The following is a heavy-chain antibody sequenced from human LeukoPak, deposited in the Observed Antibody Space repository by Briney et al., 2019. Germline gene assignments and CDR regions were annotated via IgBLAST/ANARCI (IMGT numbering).Heavy chain of an antibody. CDR1: GFTFSSYA. V-gene: IGHV3-23*01. Sequence: GGSLRLSCAASGFTFSSYAMSWVRQAPGKGLEWVSVISSSGGSTYYADSVKGRFTISRDNAKNSLYLQMNSLRAEDTAVYYCARSVVGSPGYWGQGTLVTVSS. J-gene: IGHJ4*02. D-gene: IGHD2-15*01. CDR3: ARSVVGSPGY. CDR2: ISSSGGST.